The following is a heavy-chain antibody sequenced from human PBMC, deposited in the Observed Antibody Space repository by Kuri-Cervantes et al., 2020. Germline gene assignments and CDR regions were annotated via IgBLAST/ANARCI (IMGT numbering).Heavy chain of an antibody. Sequence: GESLKISCAASGFTFSNFWMGWVRQAPGKGLEWVANIKQDGSEKYYVDSVKGRFTISRDNTKNSLYLQMNSLRAEDTAVYYCAKDPTVSSDYYYYMDVWGKGTTVTVSS. D-gene: IGHD4-17*01. CDR2: IKQDGSEK. CDR3: AKDPTVSSDYYYYMDV. CDR1: GFTFSNFW. J-gene: IGHJ6*03. V-gene: IGHV3-7*01.